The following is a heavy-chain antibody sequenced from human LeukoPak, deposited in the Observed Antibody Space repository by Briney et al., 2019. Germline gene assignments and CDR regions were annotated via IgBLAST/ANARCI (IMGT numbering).Heavy chain of an antibody. D-gene: IGHD1-26*01. CDR3: AKPIVGITRGSDY. J-gene: IGHJ4*02. Sequence: PGGSLRLSCAASGFTVSSNYMSWVRQAPGKGLEWVSIIYSGGSTYYADSVKGRFTISRDNSKNTLYLQMNSLRAEDTAVYYCAKPIVGITRGSDYWGQGTLVTVSS. V-gene: IGHV3-66*04. CDR1: GFTVSSNY. CDR2: IYSGGST.